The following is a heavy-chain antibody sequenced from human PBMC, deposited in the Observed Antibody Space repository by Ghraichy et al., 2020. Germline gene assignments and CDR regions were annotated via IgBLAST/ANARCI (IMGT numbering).Heavy chain of an antibody. CDR3: ARDYFDSGRSYYIDY. Sequence: ETLSLTCAASGFTLSRHSMNWVRQAPGRGLEWVSYISGSSFNIQYADSVKGRFTNSRDNAKNSLYLQMNSLRAEDTAVYYCARDYFDSGRSYYIDYWGQGILVTVSS. V-gene: IGHV3-48*01. J-gene: IGHJ4*02. D-gene: IGHD3-10*01. CDR2: ISGSSFNI. CDR1: GFTLSRHS.